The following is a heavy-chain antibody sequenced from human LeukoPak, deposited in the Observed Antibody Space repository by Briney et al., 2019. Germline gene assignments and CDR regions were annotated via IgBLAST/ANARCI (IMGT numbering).Heavy chain of an antibody. CDR2: IYYSGST. D-gene: IGHD3-9*01. Sequence: SETLSLTCTVSGGSISSSSYYWSWIRQPPGKGLEWIGYIYYSGSTNYNPSLKSRVTISVDTSKNQFSLKLSSVTAADTAVYYCARYSYDILTGHPKGWFDPWGQGTLVTVSS. CDR1: GGSISSSSYY. J-gene: IGHJ5*02. V-gene: IGHV4-61*01. CDR3: ARYSYDILTGHPKGWFDP.